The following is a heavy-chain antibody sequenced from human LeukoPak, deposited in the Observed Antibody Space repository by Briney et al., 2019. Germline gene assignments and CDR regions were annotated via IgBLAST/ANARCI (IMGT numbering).Heavy chain of an antibody. D-gene: IGHD2-2*01. Sequence: GGSLRLSCAASGFTFSSYWMSWVRQAPGKGLEWVANIKQDGSGKYYVDSVKGRFTISRDNAKNSLYLQMNSLRAEDTAVYYCARDKIGYCSSTSCYYFDYWGQGTLVTVSS. V-gene: IGHV3-7*01. CDR1: GFTFSSYW. CDR2: IKQDGSGK. CDR3: ARDKIGYCSSTSCYYFDY. J-gene: IGHJ4*02.